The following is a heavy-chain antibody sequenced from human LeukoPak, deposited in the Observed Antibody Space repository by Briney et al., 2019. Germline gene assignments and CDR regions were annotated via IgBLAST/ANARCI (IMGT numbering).Heavy chain of an antibody. CDR2: IYSGGST. CDR1: GFTVSSNY. V-gene: IGHV3-66*01. Sequence: GGSLRLSCAASGFTVSSNYMSWVRQAPGKGLEWVSVIYSGGSTYYADSVKGRFTISRDNSKNTLYLQVNSLRAEDTAVYYCARDPITYYYDSSGPWGQGTLVTVSS. J-gene: IGHJ5*02. CDR3: ARDPITYYYDSSGP. D-gene: IGHD3-22*01.